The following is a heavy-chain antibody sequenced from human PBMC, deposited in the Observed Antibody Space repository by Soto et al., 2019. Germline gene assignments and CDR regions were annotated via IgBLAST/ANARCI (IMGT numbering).Heavy chain of an antibody. J-gene: IGHJ6*02. D-gene: IGHD1-7*01. Sequence: QAQLVESGGGVVQPGRSLRLSCEASEFTFNTYAMHWVRQAPGKGLEWVAVIAYDGNDKYYADSVKGRFTISRDNSKNALYLQMNTLRPEDTAMYYCARDVGNYVPYYYGMDVLGQGTTVTVSS. CDR1: EFTFNTYA. V-gene: IGHV3-30*03. CDR3: ARDVGNYVPYYYGMDV. CDR2: IAYDGNDK.